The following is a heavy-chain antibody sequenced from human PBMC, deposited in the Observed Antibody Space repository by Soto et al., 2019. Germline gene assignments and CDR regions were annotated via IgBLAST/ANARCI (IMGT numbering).Heavy chain of an antibody. J-gene: IGHJ4*02. CDR1: GFSLSTYT. CDR3: ARGRTMGD. V-gene: IGHV3-48*01. Sequence: EVQLVESGGGLVQPGGSVRLSCAASGFSLSTYTMNWVRQAPGKGLEWVAYISSGSATVYYADSVQGRFTISRDNAKNSLYLQMNSLRAEDTAVYYCARGRTMGDWGQGTLVTVSS. CDR2: ISSGSATV. D-gene: IGHD1-1*01.